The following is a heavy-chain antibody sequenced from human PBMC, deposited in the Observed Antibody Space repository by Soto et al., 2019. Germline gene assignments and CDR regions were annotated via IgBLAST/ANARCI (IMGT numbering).Heavy chain of an antibody. D-gene: IGHD6-13*01. Sequence: ASEGKSINLGVHWVRKTQRKGLVWVSRINSDGSSTSYADSVKGRFTISRDNAKNTLYLQMNSLRAEDTAVYYCAREFGRDHSISWYVRYYYYYYGMDVWGQGSTVTVSS. J-gene: IGHJ6*02. CDR3: AREFGRDHSISWYVRYYYYYYGMDV. V-gene: IGHV3-74*01. CDR1: EGKSINLG. CDR2: INSDGSST.